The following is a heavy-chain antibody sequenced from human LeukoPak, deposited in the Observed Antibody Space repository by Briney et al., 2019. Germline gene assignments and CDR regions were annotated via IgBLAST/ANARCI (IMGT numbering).Heavy chain of an antibody. CDR3: ARAALRWFGDPGLDY. D-gene: IGHD3-10*01. Sequence: SETLSLTCAVDGGSFSGYYWSWIRQPPGKGLEWIGEINHSGSTNYNPSLKSRVTISVDTSKNQFSLKLSSVTAADTAVYYCARAALRWFGDPGLDYWGQGTLVTVSS. J-gene: IGHJ4*02. V-gene: IGHV4-34*01. CDR1: GGSFSGYY. CDR2: INHSGST.